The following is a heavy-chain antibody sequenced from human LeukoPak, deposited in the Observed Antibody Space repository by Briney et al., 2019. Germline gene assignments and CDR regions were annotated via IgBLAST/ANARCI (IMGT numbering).Heavy chain of an antibody. J-gene: IGHJ5*02. D-gene: IGHD3-10*01. Sequence: GSLRLSCAASGFTFSSYSMNRVRQAPGKGLEWISYISSASNTIYYADSVKGRFTISRDNAKNSVYLQMNSLRAEDTAMYYCARDGWFGDYNWFDPWGQGTLVTVSS. V-gene: IGHV3-48*01. CDR2: ISSASNTI. CDR1: GFTFSSYS. CDR3: ARDGWFGDYNWFDP.